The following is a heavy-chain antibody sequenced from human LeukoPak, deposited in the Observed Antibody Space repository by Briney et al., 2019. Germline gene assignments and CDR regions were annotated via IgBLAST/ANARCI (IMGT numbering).Heavy chain of an antibody. CDR3: ATVACSSTTCYIDY. CDR1: GFTFSSYW. J-gene: IGHJ4*02. D-gene: IGHD2-2*01. CDR2: INQAGSEK. Sequence: GGSLRLSCAASGFTFSSYWMSWVRQAPGKGLEWVANINQAGSEKYYVDSVKGRFTISGDNAKNSLYLQMNSLKTEDTAVYFCATVACSSTTCYIDYWGQGTLVTVSS. V-gene: IGHV3-7*05.